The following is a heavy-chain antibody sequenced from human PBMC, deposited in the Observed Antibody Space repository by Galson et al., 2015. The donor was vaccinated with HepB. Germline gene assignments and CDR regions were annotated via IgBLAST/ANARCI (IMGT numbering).Heavy chain of an antibody. D-gene: IGHD4-17*01. Sequence: SLRLSCAGSGFDFNDSSIHWVRQSPGKGLEWVAGVSFDGRNTYYADSVKGRFIISRDSSKKTVYLQMNSLRSKDTAVYYCTRAAAGRTATTTLAWGQGLQVTVSS. J-gene: IGHJ5*02. CDR3: TRAAAGRTATTTLA. V-gene: IGHV3-30-3*01. CDR1: GFDFNDSS. CDR2: VSFDGRNT.